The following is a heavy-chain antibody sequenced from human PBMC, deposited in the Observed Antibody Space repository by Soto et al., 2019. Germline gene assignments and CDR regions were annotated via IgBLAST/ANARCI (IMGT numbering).Heavy chain of an antibody. CDR1: GSALSTRGVA. CDR2: IFWDDDE. CDR3: SHRRRRTGPTAFVDY. V-gene: IGHV2-5*02. Sequence: QITLKESGPTLVKPTQTLTLTCTFSGSALSTRGVAVGWIRQPPGKALEFLGFIFWDDDERYSPSLKNRLTITKDPSKIQVVLTMTNMDPVDTATYYCSHRRRRTGPTAFVDYWGQGILVTVSS. J-gene: IGHJ4*02.